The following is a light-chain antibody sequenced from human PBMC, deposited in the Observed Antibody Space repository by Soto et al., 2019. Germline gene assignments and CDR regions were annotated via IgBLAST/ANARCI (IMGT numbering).Light chain of an antibody. CDR1: QGIRND. Sequence: AIQMTQSPSSLSASVGDRVTITCRASQGIRNDLGWYQQKSGKAPKLLIYGACKLQSGVPSRFSGSGSGTDFTLTISSLQPEDFATYYCLQDYNYPRTFGQGTSLEIK. CDR2: GAC. J-gene: IGKJ2*01. CDR3: LQDYNYPRT. V-gene: IGKV1-6*01.